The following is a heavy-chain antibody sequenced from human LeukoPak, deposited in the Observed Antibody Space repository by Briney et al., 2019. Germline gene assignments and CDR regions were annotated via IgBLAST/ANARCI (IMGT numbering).Heavy chain of an antibody. CDR3: ARARGERAAAGSYFDY. D-gene: IGHD6-13*01. CDR1: GGSFSGYY. Sequence: SETLSLTCAVYGGSFSGYYWSWIRQPPGKGLEWIGEINHSGSTNYNPSLKSRVTISVDTSKNQFSLKLSSVTAADTAVYYCARARGERAAAGSYFDYWGQGTLVTVSS. CDR2: INHSGST. V-gene: IGHV4-34*01. J-gene: IGHJ4*02.